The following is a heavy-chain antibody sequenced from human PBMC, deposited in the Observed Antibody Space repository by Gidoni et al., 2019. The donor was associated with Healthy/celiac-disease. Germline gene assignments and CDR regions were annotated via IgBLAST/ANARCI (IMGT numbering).Heavy chain of an antibody. D-gene: IGHD3-22*01. Sequence: QVQLVQSGAEVKKPGSSAKVSCKASGGTFSSYAISWVRQAPGQGLEWMGGIIPIFGTANYAQKFQGRVTITADESTSTAYMELSSLRSEDTAVYYCARGGYYYDSSGYYGGDYWGQGTLVTVSS. J-gene: IGHJ4*02. V-gene: IGHV1-69*01. CDR2: IIPIFGTA. CDR3: ARGGYYYDSSGYYGGDY. CDR1: GGTFSSYA.